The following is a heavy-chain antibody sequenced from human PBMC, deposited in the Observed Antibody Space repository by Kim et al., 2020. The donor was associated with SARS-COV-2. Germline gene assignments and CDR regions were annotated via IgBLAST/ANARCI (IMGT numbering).Heavy chain of an antibody. V-gene: IGHV4-4*02. CDR1: GGSMSSFIW. J-gene: IGHJ5*02. D-gene: IGHD3-16*02. CDR2: IYHSGST. CDR3: ARVDARSLIFHL. Sequence: SGTLSLTCTVSGGSMSSFIWWSWVRQPPGQGLEWIGGIYHSGSTSYNPSLKSRVTMSLDKSKNQFSLRLTSVTAADTAVYSCARVDARSLIFHLWGQGTLVTVSS.